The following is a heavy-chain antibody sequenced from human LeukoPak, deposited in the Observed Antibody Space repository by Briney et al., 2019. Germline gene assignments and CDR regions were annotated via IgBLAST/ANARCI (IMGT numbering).Heavy chain of an antibody. CDR1: GFTFSSYA. D-gene: IGHD6-19*01. Sequence: PGASLRLSCAASGFTFSSYAMSWVSQAPGKWLEWVSAISGSGGSTYYADSVKGRFTISRDNSKNTLYLQMNSLRAEDTAVYYCAKDRRYSSGWYYFDYWGQGTLVTVSS. CDR3: AKDRRYSSGWYYFDY. J-gene: IGHJ4*02. V-gene: IGHV3-23*01. CDR2: ISGSGGST.